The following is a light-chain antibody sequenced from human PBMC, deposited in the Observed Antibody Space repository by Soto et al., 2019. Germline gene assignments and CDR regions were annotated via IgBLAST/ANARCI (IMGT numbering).Light chain of an antibody. CDR2: GAS. CDR3: QQRSNWPT. J-gene: IGKJ5*01. CDR1: QTVSITY. Sequence: VLTQSPGTLSLSPGESATLSCRASQTVSITYLTWYQQKPGQSPRLLIYGASTRATGIPVRFSGSGSGTDFILTISSLEPEDFAVYYCQQRSNWPTFGQGTRLEI. V-gene: IGKV3D-20*02.